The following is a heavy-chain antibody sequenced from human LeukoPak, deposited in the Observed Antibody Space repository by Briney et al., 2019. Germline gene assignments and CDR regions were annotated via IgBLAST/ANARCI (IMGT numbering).Heavy chain of an antibody. CDR1: GFTFSSYA. Sequence: PGGSLRLSCAASGFTFSSYAMHWVRQAPGKGLEWVAVISYDGSNKYYADSVKGRFTISRDNSKNTLYLQMNSLRAEDTAVYYCARSFEDDDYYYDSSGYRGWFDYWGQGTLVTVSS. CDR3: ARSFEDDDYYYDSSGYRGWFDY. J-gene: IGHJ4*02. V-gene: IGHV3-30*04. D-gene: IGHD3-22*01. CDR2: ISYDGSNK.